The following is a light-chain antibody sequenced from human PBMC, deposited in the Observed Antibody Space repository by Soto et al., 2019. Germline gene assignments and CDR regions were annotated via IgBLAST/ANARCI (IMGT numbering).Light chain of an antibody. V-gene: IGLV2-14*03. CDR3: CSYSSRNTMFV. CDR1: SSDIGTYDY. CDR2: EVT. J-gene: IGLJ1*01. Sequence: QSALTQPASVFGSPGQSITISCTGASSDIGTYDYVSWYQQHPGKASKLIIYEVTNRPFGISERFSGSKSGNSASLTISGLQAEDEADYYCCSYSSRNTMFVFGSGTKPTVL.